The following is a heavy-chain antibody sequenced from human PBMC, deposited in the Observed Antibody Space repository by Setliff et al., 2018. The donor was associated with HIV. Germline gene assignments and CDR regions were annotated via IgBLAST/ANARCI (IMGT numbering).Heavy chain of an antibody. CDR1: GYTFTGYY. J-gene: IGHJ5*02. D-gene: IGHD3-10*01. Sequence: ASVKVSCKASGYTFTGYYMHWVRQAPGQGLEWMGRINPNSGGTNYAQKFQGRVTMTRDTSISTAYMELSRLRSDDTAVYYCARGYGSGSYYNWFDPWAREPWSPSPQ. V-gene: IGHV1-2*06. CDR3: ARGYGSGSYYNWFDP. CDR2: INPNSGGT.